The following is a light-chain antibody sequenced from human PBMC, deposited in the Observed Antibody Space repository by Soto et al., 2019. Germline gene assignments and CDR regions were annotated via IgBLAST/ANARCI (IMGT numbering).Light chain of an antibody. CDR3: CSSTSTSPYV. Sequence: QSALTQPASVSGSPGQSITISCTGTGSDVGGSNYVSCYQQHPGKAPKLMIYDVSNRPLGVSNRFSASKSGNTASLTISGLQAEDEADYYCCSSTSTSPYVFGTGTKLTGL. J-gene: IGLJ1*01. V-gene: IGLV2-14*03. CDR2: DVS. CDR1: GSDVGGSNY.